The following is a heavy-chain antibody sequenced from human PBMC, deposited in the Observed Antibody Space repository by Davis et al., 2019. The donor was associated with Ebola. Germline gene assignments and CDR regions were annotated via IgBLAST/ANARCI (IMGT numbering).Heavy chain of an antibody. CDR1: GFTVSSNY. CDR3: ARERRSGSYYGTNYYAMDV. CDR2: TYSGGST. J-gene: IGHJ6*02. Sequence: GESLKISCAASGFTVSSNYMSWVRQAPGKGLEWVSVTYSGGSTYYADSVKGRFTISRDNSKNTLYLQMNSLRAEDTAVYYCARERRSGSYYGTNYYAMDVWGQGTTVTVSS. D-gene: IGHD3-10*01. V-gene: IGHV3-53*01.